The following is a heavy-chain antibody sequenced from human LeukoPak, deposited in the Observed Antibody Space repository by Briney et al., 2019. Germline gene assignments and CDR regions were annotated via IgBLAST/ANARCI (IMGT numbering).Heavy chain of an antibody. CDR3: ARPSEWRYFQDDDAFDI. J-gene: IGHJ3*02. D-gene: IGHD3-9*01. Sequence: GESLKISCKGSGYSFPSYWIGWVRQLPGKGLEWMGIIYPGDSDTRYSPSFQGQATISADKSISTTYLQWSSLKASDTAMYYCARPSEWRYFQDDDAFDIWGQGTMVTVSS. CDR2: IYPGDSDT. CDR1: GYSFPSYW. V-gene: IGHV5-51*01.